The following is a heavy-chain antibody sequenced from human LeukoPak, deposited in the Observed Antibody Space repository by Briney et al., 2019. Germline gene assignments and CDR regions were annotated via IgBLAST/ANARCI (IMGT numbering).Heavy chain of an antibody. CDR2: INHSGST. J-gene: IGHJ6*03. V-gene: IGHV4-34*01. D-gene: IGHD4-17*01. Sequence: SETLSLTCAVYGGSFSGYYWSWIRQPPGKGLEWIGEINHSGSTNYNPSLKGRVTISVDTSKNQFSLKLSSVTAADTAVYYCARDNRPTTAYYMDVWGKGTTVTVSS. CDR3: ARDNRPTTAYYMDV. CDR1: GGSFSGYY.